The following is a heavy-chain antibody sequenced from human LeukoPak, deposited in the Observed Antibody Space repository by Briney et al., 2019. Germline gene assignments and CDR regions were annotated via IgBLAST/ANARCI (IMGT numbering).Heavy chain of an antibody. CDR3: ARDRYCGGDYFLNYYYYGMDV. V-gene: IGHV1-18*01. CDR1: GYTSDFMKYG. CDR2: INPDSGHA. D-gene: IGHD2-21*02. J-gene: IGHJ6*02. Sequence: ASVKVSCKTSGYTSDFMKYGVAWVRQAPGQGLEWMGWINPDSGHANYAQKFQGRVSMTTHTSTTTAYMELRSLRSDDTAVYYCARDRYCGGDYFLNYYYYGMDVWGQGTTVTVSS.